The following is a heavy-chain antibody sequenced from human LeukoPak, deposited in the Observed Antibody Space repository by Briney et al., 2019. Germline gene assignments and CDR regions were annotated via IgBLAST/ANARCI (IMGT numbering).Heavy chain of an antibody. CDR2: IYYSGST. D-gene: IGHD2-2*01. CDR3: ARICSSTSCLIDY. Sequence: SETLSLTCTVSDDSISSSSYYWGWIRQPPGKGLEWIGSIYYSGSTYYSPSLKSRVTISVDTSKNQFSLKLSSVTAADTAVYYCARICSSTSCLIDYWGQGTLVTVSS. J-gene: IGHJ4*02. CDR1: DDSISSSSYY. V-gene: IGHV4-39*01.